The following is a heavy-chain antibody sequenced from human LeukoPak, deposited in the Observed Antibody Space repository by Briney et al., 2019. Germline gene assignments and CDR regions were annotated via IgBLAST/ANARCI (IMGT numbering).Heavy chain of an antibody. V-gene: IGHV4-34*01. D-gene: IGHD2-2*01. CDR1: GGSFSGYY. CDR2: INHSGST. J-gene: IGHJ5*02. CDR3: ARDRPHYCSSTSCYQGFDP. Sequence: SETLSLTCAVYGGSFSGYYWSWIRQPPGKGLEWIGEINHSGSTNYNPSLKSRVTISVDTSKNQFSLKLSSVTAADTAVYYCARDRPHYCSSTSCYQGFDPWGRGTLVTVSS.